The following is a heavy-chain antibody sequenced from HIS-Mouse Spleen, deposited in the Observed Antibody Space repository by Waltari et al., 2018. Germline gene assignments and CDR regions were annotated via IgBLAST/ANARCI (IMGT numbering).Heavy chain of an antibody. CDR1: GGSISSSSYY. Sequence: QLQLQESGPGLVKPSETLSLTCTVSGGSISSSSYYWGWIRQPPGKGLEWIGSIYYSGSTYYNPSLKSRVTISVDTSKNQFSRKLSSVTAADTAVYYCAREIPYSSSWYDWYFDLWGRGTLVTASS. V-gene: IGHV4-39*07. CDR2: IYYSGST. D-gene: IGHD6-13*01. J-gene: IGHJ2*01. CDR3: AREIPYSSSWYDWYFDL.